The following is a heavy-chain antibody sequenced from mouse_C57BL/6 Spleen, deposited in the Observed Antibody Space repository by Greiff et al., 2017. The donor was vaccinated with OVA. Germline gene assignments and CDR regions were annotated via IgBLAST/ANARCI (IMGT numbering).Heavy chain of an antibody. CDR1: GFTFSSYA. CDR3: ARGLLEGYYAMDY. J-gene: IGHJ4*01. Sequence: EVKVVESGGGLVKPGGSLKLSCAASGFTFSSYAMSWVRQTPEKRLEWVATISDGGSYTYYPDNVKGRFTISRDNAKNNRYLQMSHLKSEDTAVYYCARGLLEGYYAMDYWGQGTSVTVSS. V-gene: IGHV5-4*03. D-gene: IGHD2-10*01. CDR2: ISDGGSYT.